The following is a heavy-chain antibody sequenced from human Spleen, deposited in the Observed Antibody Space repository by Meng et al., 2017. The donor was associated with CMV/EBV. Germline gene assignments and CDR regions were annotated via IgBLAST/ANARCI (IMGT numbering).Heavy chain of an antibody. CDR1: GLTFSNYG. V-gene: IGHV3-33*06. J-gene: IGHJ4*02. CDR2: ISSDGTKT. CDR3: GKGCNTFGYYIDY. Sequence: AASGLTFSNYGMHWVRQAPGKGLEWVAIISSDGTKTHYAESLKGRFAISRDNSKNTVYLQVYRSRAEDTAAYYCGKGCNTFGYYIDYWGRGTLVTVSS. D-gene: IGHD3-16*01.